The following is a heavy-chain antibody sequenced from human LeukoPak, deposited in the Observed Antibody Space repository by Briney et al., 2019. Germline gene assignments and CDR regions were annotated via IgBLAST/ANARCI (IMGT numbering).Heavy chain of an antibody. CDR1: GSSLTTTYY. Sequence: SETLSLTCTVSGSSLTTTYYWAWFRQPPGKGLEWIATVFHLQTVRTFYNPSLESRVTMSLDTSQNQFSLNLTSVTAADTAVYYCARLAAISGSDYPDDWGQGTLVTVSS. CDR2: VFHLQTVRT. CDR3: ARLAAISGSDYPDD. V-gene: IGHV4-38-2*02. D-gene: IGHD1-26*01. J-gene: IGHJ4*02.